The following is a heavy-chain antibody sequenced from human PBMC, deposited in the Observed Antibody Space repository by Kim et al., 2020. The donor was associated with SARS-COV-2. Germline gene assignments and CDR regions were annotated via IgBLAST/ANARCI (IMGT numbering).Heavy chain of an antibody. V-gene: IGHV1-18*01. D-gene: IGHD1-26*01. J-gene: IGHJ5*02. CDR3: ARDRESASFDP. CDR2: T. Sequence: TNYAQKLQGRVTMTTDTSTSTAYMELRSLRSDDTAVYYCARDRESASFDPWGQGTLVTVSS.